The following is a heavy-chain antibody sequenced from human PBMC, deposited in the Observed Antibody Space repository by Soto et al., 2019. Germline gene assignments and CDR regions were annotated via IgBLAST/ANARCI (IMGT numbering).Heavy chain of an antibody. CDR2: ISYDGSNK. D-gene: IGHD2-21*02. Sequence: PGGSLRLSCAASGFAFSSYAMHWVRQAPGKGLEWVAVISYDGSNKYYADSVKGRFTISRDNPKNTLYLQMNSLRAEDTAVYYCARDGLDCGGDFYSSYYSYGMVVWGPGTTVTVSS. J-gene: IGHJ6*02. CDR1: GFAFSSYA. CDR3: ARDGLDCGGDFYSSYYSYGMVV. V-gene: IGHV3-30-3*01.